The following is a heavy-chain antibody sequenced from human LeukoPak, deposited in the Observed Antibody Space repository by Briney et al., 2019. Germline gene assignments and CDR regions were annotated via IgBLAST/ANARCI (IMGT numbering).Heavy chain of an antibody. D-gene: IGHD4-17*01. Sequence: GGSLRLSCAASGFTFSSYWMSWVRQAPGEGLEWVANIKQDGSEKYYVDSVKGRFTISRDNAKNSLYLQMNSLRAEDTAVYYCASSDYGDLIDYWGQGTLVTVSS. CDR2: IKQDGSEK. CDR3: ASSDYGDLIDY. V-gene: IGHV3-7*01. CDR1: GFTFSSYW. J-gene: IGHJ4*02.